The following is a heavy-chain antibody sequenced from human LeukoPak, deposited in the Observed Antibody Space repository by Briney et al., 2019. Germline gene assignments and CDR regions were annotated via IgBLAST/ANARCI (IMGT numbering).Heavy chain of an antibody. CDR1: GGSISSGGYY. J-gene: IGHJ4*02. V-gene: IGHV4-31*03. Sequence: SETLSLTCTVSGGSISSGGYYWSWIRQHPGKGLEWIGYIYYSGSTYYNSSLKSRVTISVDTSKNQFSLKLSSVTAADTAVYYCARVVSAAGTIDYWGQGTLVTVSS. CDR2: IYYSGST. D-gene: IGHD6-13*01. CDR3: ARVVSAAGTIDY.